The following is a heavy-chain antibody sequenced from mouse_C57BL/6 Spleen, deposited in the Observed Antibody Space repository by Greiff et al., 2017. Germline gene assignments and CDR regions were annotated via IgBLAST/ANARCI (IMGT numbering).Heavy chain of an antibody. V-gene: IGHV5-12*01. Sequence: EVQLVESGGGLVQPGGSLKLSCAASGFTFSDYYMYWVRQTPEKRLEWVAYISNGGGSTYYPDTVKGRFTISRDNAKNTLYLQMSRLKSEDTAMXYCARYGSSYDYFDYWGQGTTLTVSS. CDR3: ARYGSSYDYFDY. CDR1: GFTFSDYY. J-gene: IGHJ2*01. CDR2: ISNGGGST. D-gene: IGHD1-1*01.